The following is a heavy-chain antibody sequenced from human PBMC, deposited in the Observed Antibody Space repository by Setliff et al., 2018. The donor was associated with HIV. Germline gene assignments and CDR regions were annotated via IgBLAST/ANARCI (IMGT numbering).Heavy chain of an antibody. CDR3: ARVGDYGSGGWFDP. CDR1: GGSISSSSYY. Sequence: SETLSLTCTVSGGSISSSSYYWGWIRQPPGKGLEWIGSIYYSGSTYYNPSLKSRITISVDTSKNQFSLKLGSVTAADTAVYYCARVGDYGSGGWFDPWGQGTLVTVSS. CDR2: IYYSGST. J-gene: IGHJ5*02. V-gene: IGHV4-39*07. D-gene: IGHD3-10*01.